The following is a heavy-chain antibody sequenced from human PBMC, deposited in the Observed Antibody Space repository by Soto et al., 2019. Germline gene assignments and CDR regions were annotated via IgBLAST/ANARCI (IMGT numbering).Heavy chain of an antibody. V-gene: IGHV1-69*13. CDR3: AREDF. J-gene: IGHJ6*02. Sequence: SVKVSCKASGGTFSNSAIIWVRQAPGQGLEWMGGVLPIFGTPNYAQKFQGRLTISADEFSSTAYMELSSLRSEDTAVYYCAREDFWGQGTTVTVSS. CDR2: VLPIFGTP. CDR1: GGTFSNSA.